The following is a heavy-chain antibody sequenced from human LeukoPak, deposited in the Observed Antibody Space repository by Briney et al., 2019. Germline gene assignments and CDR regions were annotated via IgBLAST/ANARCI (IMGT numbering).Heavy chain of an antibody. CDR1: GFTFSSYA. J-gene: IGHJ6*03. CDR3: AKSYSYYHMDD. Sequence: GGSLRLSCAASGFTFSSYAMSWVRQVPGRGLEWVSAISGSGGSTYYADSVKGRFTISRDNSKNTLYLQMNSLRAEDTAVYYCAKSYSYYHMDDWGKGTSVTVSS. V-gene: IGHV3-23*01. CDR2: ISGSGGST.